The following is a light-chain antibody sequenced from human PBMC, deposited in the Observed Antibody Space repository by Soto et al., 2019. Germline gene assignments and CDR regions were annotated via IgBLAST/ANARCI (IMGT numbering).Light chain of an antibody. CDR3: EQYVTSPWT. V-gene: IGKV3-20*01. CDR1: QTVSGSY. Sequence: EIVLTQSPGTLSLSPGERATLSCRASQTVSGSYLAWYQQKPGQAPRLLIYGASSRATGIPDRFSGSGSGTDFTLTISRLEPEDFAVYYCEQYVTSPWTVGQGTEVEIK. CDR2: GAS. J-gene: IGKJ1*01.